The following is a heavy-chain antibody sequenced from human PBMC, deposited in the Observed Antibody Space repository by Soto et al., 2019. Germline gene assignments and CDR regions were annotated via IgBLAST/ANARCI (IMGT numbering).Heavy chain of an antibody. CDR3: AREIRRRNAVVVVARAFFDY. Sequence: QVQLVQSGAEVKKPGASVKVSCKASGYTFTSYGISWVRQAPGQGLEWMGWISAYDGNTNYAQKLQGRVTMTTDTSTSTAYMELRSLRSDDTAVYYCAREIRRRNAVVVVARAFFDYWGQGTLVTVSS. CDR1: GYTFTSYG. CDR2: ISAYDGNT. V-gene: IGHV1-18*01. D-gene: IGHD2-15*01. J-gene: IGHJ4*02.